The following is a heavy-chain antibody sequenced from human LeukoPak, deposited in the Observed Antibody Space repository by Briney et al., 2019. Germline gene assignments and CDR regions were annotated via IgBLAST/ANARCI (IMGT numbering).Heavy chain of an antibody. V-gene: IGHV4-34*12. Sequence: SETLSLTCAVYGGSFNGYYWSWIRQLPGKGLEWIGESIHSGTTNYNPSLKSRVTISVDTSKNQFSLKLTSVTAADTALYYCARHISDDFWSGNDYWGQGTLVTVSS. D-gene: IGHD3-3*01. J-gene: IGHJ4*02. CDR2: SIHSGTT. CDR1: GGSFNGYY. CDR3: ARHISDDFWSGNDY.